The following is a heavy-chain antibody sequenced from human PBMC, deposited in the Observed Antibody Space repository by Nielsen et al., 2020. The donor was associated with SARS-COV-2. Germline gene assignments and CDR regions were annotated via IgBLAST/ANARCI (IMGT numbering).Heavy chain of an antibody. CDR1: GFTFSSYA. J-gene: IGHJ6*02. D-gene: IGHD4-17*01. CDR3: AKDYGDWPNYYYGMDV. V-gene: IGHV3-23*01. CDR2: ISGSGGST. Sequence: GGSLRLSCAASGFTFSSYAMSWVRQAPGKGLEWVSAISGSGGSTYYADSVKGRFTISRDNSKNTLYLQMNSLRAEDTAVYYCAKDYGDWPNYYYGMDVWGQGTTVTVSS.